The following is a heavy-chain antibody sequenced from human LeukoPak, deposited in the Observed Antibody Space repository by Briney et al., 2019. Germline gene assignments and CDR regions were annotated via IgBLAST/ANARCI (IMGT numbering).Heavy chain of an antibody. CDR1: GFTFSDYY. Sequence: PGGSLRLSCAASGFTFSDYYMSWIRQAPGKGLEWVSYISSSGSTIYYADSVKGRFTISRDNAKNSLYLQMNSLRAEDTAVYYCARKYRVWGSFNWFDPWGQGTPVTVSS. J-gene: IGHJ5*02. D-gene: IGHD3-16*01. CDR3: ARKYRVWGSFNWFDP. CDR2: ISSSGSTI. V-gene: IGHV3-11*04.